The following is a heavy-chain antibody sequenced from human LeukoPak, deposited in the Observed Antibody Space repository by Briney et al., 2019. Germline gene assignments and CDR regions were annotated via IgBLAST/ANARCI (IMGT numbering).Heavy chain of an antibody. Sequence: PSETLSLTCTVSGGSISSSSYYWGWIRQPPGEGLEWIGRIYYSGSTYYNPSLKSRVTISVDTSKNQFSLKLSSVTAADTAVYYCARGALVVPAATFDYWGQGALVTVSS. V-gene: IGHV4-39*07. CDR3: ARGALVVPAATFDY. CDR1: GGSISSSSYY. D-gene: IGHD2-2*01. J-gene: IGHJ4*02. CDR2: IYYSGST.